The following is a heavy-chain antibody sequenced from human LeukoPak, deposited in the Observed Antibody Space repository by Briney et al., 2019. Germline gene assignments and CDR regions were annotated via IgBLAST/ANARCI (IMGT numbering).Heavy chain of an antibody. Sequence: ASVKVSCKASGYTFTSYGISWVRQAPGQGLEWMGWISAYNGNTNYAQKLQGRVTMTTDTSTSTAYMELSSLRSEDTAVYYCARDLGSYYPYYYYGMDVWGQGTTVTVSS. J-gene: IGHJ6*02. CDR3: ARDLGSYYPYYYYGMDV. CDR2: ISAYNGNT. CDR1: GYTFTSYG. D-gene: IGHD1-26*01. V-gene: IGHV1-18*01.